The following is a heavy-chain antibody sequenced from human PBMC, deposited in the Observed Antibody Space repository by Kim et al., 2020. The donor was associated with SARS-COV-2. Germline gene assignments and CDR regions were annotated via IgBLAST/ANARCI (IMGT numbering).Heavy chain of an antibody. CDR3: ARDGTVVDTAFDY. CDR2: VDTDTGDP. D-gene: IGHD6-19*01. J-gene: IGHJ4*02. CDR1: GYTFTNHG. Sequence: ASVKVSCKASGYTFTNHGVNWVRQAPGQGLEWMGWVDTDTGDPTYAQGFTGRFVFSLDTSVSTAYLQINSLKAEDTAVYFCARDGTVVDTAFDYWGQGTLVTVSS. V-gene: IGHV7-4-1*02.